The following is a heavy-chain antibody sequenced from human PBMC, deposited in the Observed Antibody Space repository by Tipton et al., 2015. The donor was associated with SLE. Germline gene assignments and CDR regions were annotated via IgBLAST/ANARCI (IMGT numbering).Heavy chain of an antibody. Sequence: SLRLSCEASGFQFSTYGMHWVRQAPGKGLEWVAVIWYDGGNKYYADSVKGRFTISRDNSKNMVYLQMNSLRAEDTALYYCVKDLSSGWLRVYFHQWGQGTLVTVSS. D-gene: IGHD6-19*01. V-gene: IGHV3-33*06. CDR3: VKDLSSGWLRVYFHQ. CDR2: IWYDGGNK. J-gene: IGHJ1*01. CDR1: GFQFSTYG.